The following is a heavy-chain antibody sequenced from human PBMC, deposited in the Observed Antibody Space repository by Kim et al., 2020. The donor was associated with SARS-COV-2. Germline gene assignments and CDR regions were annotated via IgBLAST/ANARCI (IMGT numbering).Heavy chain of an antibody. CDR3: ARDGGEYYGSGTPISGTPRGYYYYGMDV. V-gene: IGHV1-46*01. CDR1: GYTFTSYY. CDR2: INPSGGST. J-gene: IGHJ6*02. Sequence: ASVKVSCKASGYTFTSYYMHWVRQAPGQGLEWMGIINPSGGSTSYAQKFQGRVTMTRDTSTSTVYMELSSLRSEDTAVYYCARDGGEYYGSGTPISGTPRGYYYYGMDVWGQGTTVTVSS. D-gene: IGHD3-10*01.